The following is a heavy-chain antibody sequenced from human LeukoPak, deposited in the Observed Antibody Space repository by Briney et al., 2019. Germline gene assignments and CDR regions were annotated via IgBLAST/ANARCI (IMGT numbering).Heavy chain of an antibody. CDR2: IKEDGSEK. CDR3: ARGLGYYYDSSGYSETNYFDY. D-gene: IGHD3-22*01. V-gene: IGHV3-7*01. Sequence: GGSLRLSCAASGFTFSSNWMSWVRQAPGKGLEWVANIKEDGSEKYYVDSVKGRFTISRDNAKNSLYLQMNSLRAEDTAVYSCARGLGYYYDSSGYSETNYFDYWGQGTLVTVSS. CDR1: GFTFSSNW. J-gene: IGHJ4*02.